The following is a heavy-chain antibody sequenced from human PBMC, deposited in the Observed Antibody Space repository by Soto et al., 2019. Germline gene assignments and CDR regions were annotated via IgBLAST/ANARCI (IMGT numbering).Heavy chain of an antibody. J-gene: IGHJ6*02. V-gene: IGHV4-59*01. Sequence: SETLSLTCTVSGCSISSYDWSWIRQPPGKGLEWIGYIYYSGSTNYNPSLKSRVTISVDASKNQFSLKLSSVTAADTAVYYCARDMSGYSYGYLVSADYYYYGMDVWGQGTTVTVSS. CDR2: IYYSGST. CDR3: ARDMSGYSYGYLVSADYYYYGMDV. CDR1: GCSISSYD. D-gene: IGHD5-18*01.